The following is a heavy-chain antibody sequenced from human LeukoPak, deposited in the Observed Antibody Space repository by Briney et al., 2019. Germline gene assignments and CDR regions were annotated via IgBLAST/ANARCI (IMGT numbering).Heavy chain of an antibody. CDR3: ARHRGSRERYYYGMDV. CDR2: VYPSGST. CDR1: GGSISSRNW. Sequence: SGTLSLTCAVSGGSISSRNWWIWVRQPPGKGLEWIGEVYPSGSTNYNPSLKSRVTISIDKSKNQFFLKLSSVTAADTAVYYCARHRGSRERYYYGMDVWGQGTTVTVSS. D-gene: IGHD1-26*01. V-gene: IGHV4-4*02. J-gene: IGHJ6*02.